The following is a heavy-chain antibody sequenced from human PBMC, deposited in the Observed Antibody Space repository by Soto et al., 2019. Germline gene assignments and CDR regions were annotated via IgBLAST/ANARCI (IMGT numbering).Heavy chain of an antibody. CDR1: GFSFSSYA. Sequence: GGSLRLSCAASGFSFSSYAMSWVRQAPGKGLEWVSAVSGSGGSTYYADSVKGRFTISRDNSKNTLYLQMNSLRAEDTAVYYCAKGSYYDFWSALDFGLDYWGQGTLVTVSS. D-gene: IGHD3-3*01. V-gene: IGHV3-23*01. CDR2: VSGSGGST. J-gene: IGHJ4*02. CDR3: AKGSYYDFWSALDFGLDY.